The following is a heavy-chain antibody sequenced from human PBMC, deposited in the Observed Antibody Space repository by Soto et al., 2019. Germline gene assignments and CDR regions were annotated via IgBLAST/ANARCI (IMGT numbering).Heavy chain of an antibody. CDR3: AKDKGVFNWATSYFDY. CDR1: AFTFSHYG. CDR2: TSYDGNNE. J-gene: IGHJ4*02. D-gene: IGHD1-1*01. V-gene: IGHV3-30*18. Sequence: GGSRRLRWGASAFTFSHYGKHLGRQAPGKGLEWVALTSYDGNNEYYTDSVKGRFTISRDNSKNTLFLQMNSPRPEDTAVYYCAKDKGVFNWATSYFDYWGQGALVTVSS.